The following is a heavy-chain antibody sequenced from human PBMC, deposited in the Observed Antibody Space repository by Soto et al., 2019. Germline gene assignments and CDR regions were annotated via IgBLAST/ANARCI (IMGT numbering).Heavy chain of an antibody. CDR1: GYTFTSYG. J-gene: IGHJ5*02. D-gene: IGHD3-16*02. Sequence: QVQLVQSGAEVKKPGASVKVSCKASGYTFTSYGISWVRQAPGQGLEWMGWISAYNGNTNYAQKLQGRVTMTTDTSTSTAYMELRSLRSDDTAVYYCARDSSYDYIWGSYRQGWFDPWGQGTLVTVSS. CDR2: ISAYNGNT. CDR3: ARDSSYDYIWGSYRQGWFDP. V-gene: IGHV1-18*01.